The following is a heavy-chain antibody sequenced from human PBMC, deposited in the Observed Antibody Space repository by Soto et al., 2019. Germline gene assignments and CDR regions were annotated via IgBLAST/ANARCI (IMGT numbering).Heavy chain of an antibody. V-gene: IGHV5-51*01. CDR1: GYSFSTYW. J-gene: IGHJ4*02. Sequence: GESLKISCKGSGYSFSTYWIAWVRQMPGKGLEWMGIIYPGDSDTRYNPSFQGQVTISADKSITTAYLQWSGLKASDTAMYYCARDNSGSYYFDYWGQGTLVTVSS. CDR3: ARDNSGSYYFDY. D-gene: IGHD6-19*01. CDR2: IYPGDSDT.